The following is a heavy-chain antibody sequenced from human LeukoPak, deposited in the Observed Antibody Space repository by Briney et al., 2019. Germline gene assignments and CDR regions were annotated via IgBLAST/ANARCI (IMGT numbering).Heavy chain of an antibody. Sequence: QPSETLSLTCTVSGGSISSANHFWSWVRQSPGEGLEWIGYIHYDGRAHYNPSLKSRVSMSLDMSKNQFSLSLSSVTAADTAIYYCARVVITPGDSDGFDLWGQGTMVSVSS. CDR3: ARVVITPGDSDGFDL. CDR1: GGSISSANHF. D-gene: IGHD2-21*01. CDR2: IHYDGRA. J-gene: IGHJ3*01. V-gene: IGHV4-30-4*08.